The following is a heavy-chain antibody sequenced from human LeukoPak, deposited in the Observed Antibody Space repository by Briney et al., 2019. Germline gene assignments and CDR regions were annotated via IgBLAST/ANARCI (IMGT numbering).Heavy chain of an antibody. V-gene: IGHV1-3*01. CDR2: ISAGNGNT. CDR3: ARQPSLGLYDY. Sequence: ASVKVSCKASGYIFTTCTMHWVRQAPGQRLEWMGWISAGNGNTKYSQNFQGRVTITRDTFATTAYMELSSLRAEDTAVYYCARQPSLGLYDYWGQGILVTVSS. D-gene: IGHD3/OR15-3a*01. CDR1: GYIFTTCT. J-gene: IGHJ4*02.